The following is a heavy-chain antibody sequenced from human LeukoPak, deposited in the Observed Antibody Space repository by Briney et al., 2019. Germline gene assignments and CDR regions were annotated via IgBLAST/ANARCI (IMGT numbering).Heavy chain of an antibody. D-gene: IGHD6-13*01. CDR2: INHSGST. CDR1: GGSFSGYY. J-gene: IGHJ4*02. CDR3: AREKIAAAAPTPDD. Sequence: SSETLSLTCAVYGGSFSGYYWSWIRQPPGKGLEWIGEINHSGSTNYNPSLKSRVTISVDTSKNQFSLKLSSVTAADTAVYYCAREKIAAAAPTPDDWGQGTLVTVSS. V-gene: IGHV4-34*01.